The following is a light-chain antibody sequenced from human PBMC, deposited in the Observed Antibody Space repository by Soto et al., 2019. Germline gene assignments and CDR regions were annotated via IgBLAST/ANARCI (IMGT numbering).Light chain of an antibody. J-gene: IGLJ2*01. CDR3: AAWDDSLNGPHVF. CDR2: SDN. V-gene: IGLV1-44*01. Sequence: QSVLTQPPSASGTPGQRVTISCTGSSSNIGSKNVNWYQQLPGTAPKLLIYSDNQRPSGVPGRFSGSKSGTSASLAISGLQSEDEADYYCAAWDDSLNGPHVFFGGGTQLTVL. CDR1: SSNIGSKN.